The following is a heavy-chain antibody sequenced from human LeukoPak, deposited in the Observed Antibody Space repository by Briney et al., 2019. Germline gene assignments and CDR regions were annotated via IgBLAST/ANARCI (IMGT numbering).Heavy chain of an antibody. V-gene: IGHV4-4*07. Sequence: KASETLSLTCTVSGGSISNWYWGWFRQPAGKGLEWIGRIYTSGSTIYDPSLKSRVTMSVDTSTNQISLRLTSVTAADTAMYYCARKLASSTLKAGAFDIWGQGTMVTVSS. J-gene: IGHJ3*02. CDR3: ARKLASSTLKAGAFDI. CDR1: GGSISNWY. CDR2: IYTSGST. D-gene: IGHD2-2*01.